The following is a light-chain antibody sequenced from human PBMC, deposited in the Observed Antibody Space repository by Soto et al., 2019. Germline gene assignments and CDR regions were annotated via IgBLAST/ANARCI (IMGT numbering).Light chain of an antibody. V-gene: IGKV3-15*01. Sequence: EVVMTQSPATLSVSPGARATLSCRASQSVSSNLAWYQQKPGQAPRLLIYGASTKATGIPARFSGSGSGTEFTLTISSLQSEDFAVYYCKQYNNWPRTVGKGTKVDIK. CDR2: GAS. CDR1: QSVSSN. CDR3: KQYNNWPRT. J-gene: IGKJ1*01.